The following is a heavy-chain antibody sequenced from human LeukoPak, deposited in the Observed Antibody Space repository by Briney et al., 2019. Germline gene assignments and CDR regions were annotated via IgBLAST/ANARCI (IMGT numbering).Heavy chain of an antibody. Sequence: GGSLRLSCAVSGFTFSSYGMHWVRQAPGKGLEWVAVISYDGSNKYYADSVKGRFTISRDNSKNTLYLQMNSLRAEDTAVYYCARATGPSAAFDYWGQGTLVTVSS. V-gene: IGHV3-30*03. CDR2: ISYDGSNK. J-gene: IGHJ4*02. CDR3: ARATGPSAAFDY. D-gene: IGHD2-8*02. CDR1: GFTFSSYG.